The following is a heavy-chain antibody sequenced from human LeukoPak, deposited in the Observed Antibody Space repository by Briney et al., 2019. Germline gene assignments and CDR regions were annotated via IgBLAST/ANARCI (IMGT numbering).Heavy chain of an antibody. Sequence: GGSLRLSCAASGFTFRNYVIHWVRQAPGKGLEWVAVTSADLNVKLYADSVKGRFTISRDNSRSTLYLQMNSLRPEDTAIYYCAREGYYGSGSPPSLYFDYWGQGTLVTVSS. D-gene: IGHD3-10*01. V-gene: IGHV3-30-3*01. CDR1: GFTFRNYV. CDR2: TSADLNVK. CDR3: AREGYYGSGSPPSLYFDY. J-gene: IGHJ4*02.